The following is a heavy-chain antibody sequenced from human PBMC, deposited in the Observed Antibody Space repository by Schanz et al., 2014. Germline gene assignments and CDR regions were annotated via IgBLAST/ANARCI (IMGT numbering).Heavy chain of an antibody. CDR2: ILYDGSNK. D-gene: IGHD3-22*01. CDR3: AKDGRLPYYGTGSDFDY. Sequence: QVDLVESGGGVVQPGRSLTLSCAVSTSLFSRSVIHWVRQAPGKGLEWVAVILYDGSNKYYADSVKGRFTISRDNSKNRLYVQKKSLRAEDTAVYYCAKDGRLPYYGTGSDFDYWGQGTLVAVSS. CDR1: TSLFSRSV. J-gene: IGHJ4*02. V-gene: IGHV3-30*18.